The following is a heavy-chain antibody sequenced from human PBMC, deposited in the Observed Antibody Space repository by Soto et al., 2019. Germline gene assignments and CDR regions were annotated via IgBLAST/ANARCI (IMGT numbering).Heavy chain of an antibody. J-gene: IGHJ4*02. CDR2: IYSGGST. D-gene: IGHD3-16*02. Sequence: PGGSLRLSCAASGFTVSSNYMTWVRQAPGKGLEWVSVIYSGGSTYYADSVKGRFTISRDNSKNTLYLQMNSLRAEDTAVYYCARVGPYDYIWGSYRPNDDWGQGTLVTVSS. V-gene: IGHV3-66*01. CDR1: GFTVSSNY. CDR3: ARVGPYDYIWGSYRPNDD.